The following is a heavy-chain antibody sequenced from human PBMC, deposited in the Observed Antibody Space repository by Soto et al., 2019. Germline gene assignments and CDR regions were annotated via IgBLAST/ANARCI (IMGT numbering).Heavy chain of an antibody. D-gene: IGHD3-16*02. CDR3: AGSTSYRLDY. CDR2: VNQDGRT. CDR1: SRSISSNW. V-gene: IGHV4-4*02. Sequence: QVQLQESGPGLVKPSGTLSLTCVVSSRSISSNWWSWVRQPPGKGLAWIGEVNQDGRTNTNPSLEGRVTMSVDKPGNRCSRKLNSGSAADTAVYYGAGSTSYRLDYWGQGTLVTVSS. J-gene: IGHJ4*02.